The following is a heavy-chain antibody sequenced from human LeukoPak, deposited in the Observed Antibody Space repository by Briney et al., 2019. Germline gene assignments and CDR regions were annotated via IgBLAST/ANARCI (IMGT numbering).Heavy chain of an antibody. Sequence: PGGSLRLSCAASGFTFSSYEMNWVRQAPGKGLEWVSYISSSGSTIYYADSVKGRFTISRDNAKNSLYLQMNSLRAEDTAVYYCARETRGYSYGYFDYWGQGTLVTVSS. V-gene: IGHV3-48*03. CDR2: ISSSGSTI. CDR3: ARETRGYSYGYFDY. CDR1: GFTFSSYE. D-gene: IGHD5-18*01. J-gene: IGHJ4*02.